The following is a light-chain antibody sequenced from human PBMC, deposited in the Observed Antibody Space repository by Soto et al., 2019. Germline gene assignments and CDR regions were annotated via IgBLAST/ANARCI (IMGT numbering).Light chain of an antibody. Sequence: DIQMTQSPSSLSASVGDKVTITCRASQSISRYLNWYQQKPGEAPKLLICGASSLQSGVPSWFSGSGSGTDFTLTIISLQPEDFATYYCQQTYSTPRTFDQGTKVELK. CDR3: QQTYSTPRT. J-gene: IGKJ1*01. CDR1: QSISRY. CDR2: GAS. V-gene: IGKV1-39*01.